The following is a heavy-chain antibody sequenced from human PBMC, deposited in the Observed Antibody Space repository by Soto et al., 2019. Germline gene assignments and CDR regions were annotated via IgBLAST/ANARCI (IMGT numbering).Heavy chain of an antibody. CDR1: GGTFSSYA. CDR2: IIPIFGTA. V-gene: IGHV1-69*01. Sequence: QVQLVQSGAEVKKPGSSVKVSCKASGGTFSSYAISWVRQAPGQGLEWMGGIIPIFGTANYAQKFQGRVTIAADESTSTAYMELSSLRSEDTAVYYCARVGVPAAMKSTSYYYYGMDVWGQGTTVTVSS. J-gene: IGHJ6*02. D-gene: IGHD2-2*01. CDR3: ARVGVPAAMKSTSYYYYGMDV.